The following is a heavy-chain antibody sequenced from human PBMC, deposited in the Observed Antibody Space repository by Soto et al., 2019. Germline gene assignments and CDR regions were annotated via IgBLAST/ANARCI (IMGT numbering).Heavy chain of an antibody. D-gene: IGHD2-15*01. J-gene: IGHJ4*02. CDR1: GYTFTRYD. Sequence: QVQLVQSGAEVKKPGASVKVSCKASGYTFTRYDINWVRQATGQGLEWMGWMNPNSGNTGNAQKFQGRVTMTRNTSISTGYMELRSLRSEDTAVYYCARGADCSGGSCYLFEYWGQGSLVTASS. CDR2: MNPNSGNT. V-gene: IGHV1-8*01. CDR3: ARGADCSGGSCYLFEY.